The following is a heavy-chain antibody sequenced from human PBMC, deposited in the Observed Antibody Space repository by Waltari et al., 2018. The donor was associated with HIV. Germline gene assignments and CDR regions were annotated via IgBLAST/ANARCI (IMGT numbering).Heavy chain of an antibody. CDR2: IFTAGTT. D-gene: IGHD4-17*01. CDR1: GFNVSSNY. J-gene: IGHJ4*02. CDR3: ATDDYLTY. Sequence: EVHLVESGGGLVQPGGSLRLSWAVSGFNVSSNYMSWVRQAPGKGLEWVSLIFTAGTTYYVDSVKGRFTISRDNSKNTVYLHMTDLRAEDTAVYYCATDDYLTYWGQGTLVTVSS. V-gene: IGHV3-66*01.